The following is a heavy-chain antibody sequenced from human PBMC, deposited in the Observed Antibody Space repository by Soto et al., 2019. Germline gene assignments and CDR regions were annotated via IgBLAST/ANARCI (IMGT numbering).Heavy chain of an antibody. CDR3: ARLDWNYDIDY. CDR2: IYYSGST. J-gene: IGHJ4*02. V-gene: IGHV4-59*08. D-gene: IGHD1-7*01. CDR1: GGSISSYY. Sequence: PSETLSLTCTVSGGSISSYYWSWIRQPPGKGLEWIGYIYYSGSTNYNPSLKSRVTISVDTSKNQFSLKLSSVTAADTAVYYCARLDWNYDIDYWGQRTLVPSPQ.